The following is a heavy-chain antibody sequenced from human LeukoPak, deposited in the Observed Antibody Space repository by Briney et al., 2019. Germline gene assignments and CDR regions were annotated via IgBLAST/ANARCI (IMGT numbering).Heavy chain of an antibody. CDR2: INNDGSDT. Sequence: GGSLRLSCAASGLSFADSWMHWVRQAPGKGLVWVSRINNDGSDTRYADSVRGRFTISRDNAKNTLYLQMNSLRAEDTAVYYCVRVSGLGMNEYYQHWGQGTLVTVPS. CDR3: VRVSGLGMNEYYQH. J-gene: IGHJ1*01. V-gene: IGHV3-74*01. D-gene: IGHD3-16*01. CDR1: GLSFADSW.